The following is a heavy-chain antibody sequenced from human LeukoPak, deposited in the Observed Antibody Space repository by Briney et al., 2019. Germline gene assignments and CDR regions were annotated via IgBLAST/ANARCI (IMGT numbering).Heavy chain of an antibody. D-gene: IGHD4-11*01. CDR1: GGSISSYY. CDR3: TRDRLDYRNPAPNGYMDV. Sequence: SETLSLTCTVSGGSISSYYWSWIRQPPGKGLEWIAAISYTGGAYYNPSLKSRAAILVDTSKSQFSLKLTSVTAADTAVYYCTRDRLDYRNPAPNGYMDVWGKGTTVTVSS. V-gene: IGHV4-59*12. J-gene: IGHJ6*03. CDR2: ISYTGGA.